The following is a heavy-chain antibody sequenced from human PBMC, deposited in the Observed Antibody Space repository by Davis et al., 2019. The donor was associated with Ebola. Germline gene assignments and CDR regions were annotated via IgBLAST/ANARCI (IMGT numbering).Heavy chain of an antibody. D-gene: IGHD3-22*01. CDR2: IRSEATSQ. J-gene: IGHJ4*02. CDR1: GFAFRNNA. V-gene: IGHV3-30*02. CDR3: ARDGPNYDVDY. Sequence: GESLKISCSASGFAFRNNAMNWVRQAPGKGLEWVAFIRSEATSQDYGKSVQGRFFISRDDSKNTLYLQMNSLRVDDTAVYFCARDGPNYDVDYWGQGTLVTVSA.